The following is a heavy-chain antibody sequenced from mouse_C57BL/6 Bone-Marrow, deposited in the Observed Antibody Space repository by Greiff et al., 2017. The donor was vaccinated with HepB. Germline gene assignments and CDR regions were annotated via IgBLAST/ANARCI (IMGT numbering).Heavy chain of an antibody. Sequence: QVQLKQPGAELVRPGSSVKLSCKASGYTFTSYWMDWVKQRPGQGLEWIGNINPSDSDTHYNQKFKDKATLTVDKSSSTAYMQLSSLTSEDSAVYSCARSITTVVAGDYFDYWGQGTTLTVSS. J-gene: IGHJ2*01. CDR2: INPSDSDT. CDR1: GYTFTSYW. V-gene: IGHV1-61*01. CDR3: ARSITTVVAGDYFDY. D-gene: IGHD1-1*01.